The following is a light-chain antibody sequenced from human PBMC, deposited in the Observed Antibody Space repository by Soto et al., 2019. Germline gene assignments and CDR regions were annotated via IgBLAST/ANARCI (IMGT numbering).Light chain of an antibody. J-gene: IGKJ4*01. CDR2: DAS. Sequence: EIVMTQSPATLSVSPGERATLSCRASQSVSSNLDWYQQKPGQAPRLLIYDASTRDTGIPARFSGSGSGTEFTLTISSLQSEDFAVYYCQQYNNWPLTFGGGTKVEIK. CDR1: QSVSSN. CDR3: QQYNNWPLT. V-gene: IGKV3-15*01.